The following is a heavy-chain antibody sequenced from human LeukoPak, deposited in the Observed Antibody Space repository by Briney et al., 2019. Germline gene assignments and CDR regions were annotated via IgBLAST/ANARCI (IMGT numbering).Heavy chain of an antibody. CDR3: ARVGGDYGYYYYYMDV. CDR2: ISSSSSYI. J-gene: IGHJ6*03. CDR1: GFTFSSYS. Sequence: IPGGSLRLSCAASGFTFSSYSMNWVRQAPGKGLEWVSSISSSSSYIYYADSVKGRFTISRDNAKNSLYLQMNSLRAEDTAVYYCARVGGDYGYYYYYMDVWGKGTTVTVSS. V-gene: IGHV3-21*01. D-gene: IGHD4-17*01.